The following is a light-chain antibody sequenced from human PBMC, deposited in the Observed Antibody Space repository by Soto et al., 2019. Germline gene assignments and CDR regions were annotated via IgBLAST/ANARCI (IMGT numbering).Light chain of an antibody. CDR3: TSYAGTNSYV. V-gene: IGLV2-11*01. J-gene: IGLJ1*01. CDR2: DVS. CDR1: SNDVGGYNY. Sequence: QSALTQPRSVSGSPGQSVTISCTGTSNDVGGYNYVSWYQHYPDKAPKLMIYDVSNRPSRVPDRFSGSKSGNTASLTIAGLQAEDEADYYCTSYAGTNSYVFGTGTKLTVL.